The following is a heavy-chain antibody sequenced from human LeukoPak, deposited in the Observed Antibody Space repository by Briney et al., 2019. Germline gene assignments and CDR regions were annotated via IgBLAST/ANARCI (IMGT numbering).Heavy chain of an antibody. CDR3: ATGRNLGSSTSCYVL. D-gene: IGHD2-2*01. Sequence: GASVKVSCKASGYTFTSYDINWVRQATGQGLEWMGWMNPNSGNTGYAQKFQGRVTMTRNTSISTAYMELSRLRSDDTAVYYCATGRNLGSSTSCYVLWGQGTLVTVSS. CDR2: MNPNSGNT. V-gene: IGHV1-8*01. J-gene: IGHJ4*02. CDR1: GYTFTSYD.